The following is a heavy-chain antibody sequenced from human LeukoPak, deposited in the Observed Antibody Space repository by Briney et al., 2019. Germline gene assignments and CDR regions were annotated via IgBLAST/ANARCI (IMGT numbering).Heavy chain of an antibody. CDR2: MNTNSGNT. CDR3: ARVARYDSSGYKYFDY. D-gene: IGHD3-22*01. J-gene: IGHJ4*02. CDR1: GYTFTCHD. Sequence: ASVTVSCKASGYTFTCHDIHWVRQPTGQGLERMGWMNTNSGNTCYEQKFQGRVTMTRNTSISTAYMELSSLRSEDTAVYYCARVARYDSSGYKYFDYWGQGTLVTVSS. V-gene: IGHV1-8*01.